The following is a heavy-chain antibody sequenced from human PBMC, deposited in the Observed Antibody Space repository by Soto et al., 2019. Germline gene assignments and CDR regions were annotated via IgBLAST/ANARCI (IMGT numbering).Heavy chain of an antibody. CDR1: GFSLRSYW. Sequence: GSLRLSCVASGFSLRSYWMMWVRQAPGKGLEWVANINQEGRESHYVDSVKGRFTISRDNAKNTLYLQMNSLRVEDTAVYYCARETGYSSGWRQDYWGQGTLVTVSS. V-gene: IGHV3-7*01. D-gene: IGHD6-19*01. CDR2: INQEGRES. CDR3: ARETGYSSGWRQDY. J-gene: IGHJ4*02.